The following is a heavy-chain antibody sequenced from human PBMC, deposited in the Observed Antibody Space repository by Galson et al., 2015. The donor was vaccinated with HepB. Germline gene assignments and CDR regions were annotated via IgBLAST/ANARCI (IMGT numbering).Heavy chain of an antibody. CDR3: ARGTVVTSYDAFDN. Sequence: SLRLSCAVSGFNFSSHSMNWVRQAPGKGLEWVSYISSSSSMIYNADSVKGRFTISRDNAKNSLYLQMNSLRDGDTAVYYCARGTVVTSYDAFDNCGQGTKVTVYS. CDR1: GFNFSSHS. CDR2: ISSSSSMI. J-gene: IGHJ3*02. V-gene: IGHV3-48*02. D-gene: IGHD4-23*01.